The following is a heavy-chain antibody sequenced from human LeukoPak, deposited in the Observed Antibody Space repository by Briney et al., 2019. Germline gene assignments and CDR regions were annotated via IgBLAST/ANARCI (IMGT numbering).Heavy chain of an antibody. J-gene: IGHJ4*02. Sequence: GGSLRLSCVDSGITFSRYWMSWVRQAPGKGLEWVANIKQDGGEKYYVDSVKGRFTISRDNAKSSLYLQMNSLRVEDTAAYYCARDGRPLDYWGQGTLATVSS. CDR1: GITFSRYW. CDR3: ARDGRPLDY. V-gene: IGHV3-7*03. CDR2: IKQDGGEK.